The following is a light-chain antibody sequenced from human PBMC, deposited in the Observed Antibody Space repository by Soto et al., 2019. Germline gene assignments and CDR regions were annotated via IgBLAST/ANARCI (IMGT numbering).Light chain of an antibody. V-gene: IGKV1-5*03. Sequence: DIQMTPSPSALSGSVGDSVTISCRASQTISSWLAWYQQKQGKAPKLLIYKASTLKSGVPSRFSGSGSGTEFTLTISSLQPDDFATYSCQHYNSYSEAFGQGTKVDIK. CDR2: KAS. CDR1: QTISSW. J-gene: IGKJ1*01. CDR3: QHYNSYSEA.